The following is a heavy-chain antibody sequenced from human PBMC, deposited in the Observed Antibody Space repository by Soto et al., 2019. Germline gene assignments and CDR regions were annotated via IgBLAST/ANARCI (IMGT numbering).Heavy chain of an antibody. V-gene: IGHV3-21*01. D-gene: IGHD2-2*01. CDR3: ARVAVAYCSSISCYAGYFDY. CDR2: ISSSSSYI. J-gene: IGHJ4*02. Sequence: GGSLRLSCAASGFTFSSYSMNWVRQAPGKGLEWVSSISSSSSYIYYADSVKGRFTISRDNAKNSLYLQMNSLRAEDTAVYYCARVAVAYCSSISCYAGYFDYWGQGTLVTVSS. CDR1: GFTFSSYS.